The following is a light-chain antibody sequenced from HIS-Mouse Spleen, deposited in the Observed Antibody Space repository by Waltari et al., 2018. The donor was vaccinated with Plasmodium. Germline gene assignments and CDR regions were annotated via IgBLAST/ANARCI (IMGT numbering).Light chain of an antibody. J-gene: IGKJ2*01. CDR2: KAC. CDR3: QQYNSYSYT. V-gene: IGKV1-5*03. Sequence: DIQMTQSPSTLSASVGDRVTITCRASQSIRSWLAWYQQKPGKAPKHLIYKACSLESGVPSRFSGSGSGTEFTLTISSLQPDDFATYYCQQYNSYSYTFGQGTKLEIK. CDR1: QSIRSW.